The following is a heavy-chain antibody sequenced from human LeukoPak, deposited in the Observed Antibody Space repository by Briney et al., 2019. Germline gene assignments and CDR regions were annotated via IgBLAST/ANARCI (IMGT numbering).Heavy chain of an antibody. D-gene: IGHD3-10*01. CDR3: ARRKYYYGSGSYFRSSWFDP. Sequence: PSETLSLTCTVSGGSISSSSYYWGWIRQPPGKGLEWIGSIYYSGSTYYNPSLKSRVTISVDTSKNQFSLKLSSVTAADTAVYYCARRKYYYGSGSYFRSSWFDPWGQGTLVTVSS. J-gene: IGHJ5*02. CDR1: GGSISSSSYY. V-gene: IGHV4-39*07. CDR2: IYYSGST.